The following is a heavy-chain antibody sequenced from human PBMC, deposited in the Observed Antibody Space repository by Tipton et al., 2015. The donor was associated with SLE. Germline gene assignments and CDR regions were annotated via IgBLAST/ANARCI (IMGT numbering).Heavy chain of an antibody. J-gene: IGHJ6*03. Sequence: TLSLTCAVYGGSFSPDYWSWIRQPPGKGLEWIGEINHSGSTNYNPSLKSRVIISIDTSKNQFSLELNSVTAADTAFYYCARSQWVRFPPNFFSSSMYVWGKGTTVPVSS. CDR3: ARSQWVRFPPNFFSSSMYV. CDR1: GGSFSPDY. CDR2: INHSGST. D-gene: IGHD5-12*01. V-gene: IGHV4-34*01.